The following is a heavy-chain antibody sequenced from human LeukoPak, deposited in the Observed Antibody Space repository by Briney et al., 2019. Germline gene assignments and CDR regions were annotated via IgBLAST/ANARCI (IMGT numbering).Heavy chain of an antibody. Sequence: PGGSLRLSCAASGFTFSSYNMNWVRQAPGKGLEWVSSIATSSDYIYYAGSLKGRFTISRDNAKNSLYLHMNSLRPDDTVVYYCARGRSITILRGVAISDGFDIWGQGTKVTVS. CDR3: ARGRSITILRGVAISDGFDI. CDR1: GFTFSSYN. V-gene: IGHV3-21*06. J-gene: IGHJ3*02. D-gene: IGHD3-10*01. CDR2: IATSSDYI.